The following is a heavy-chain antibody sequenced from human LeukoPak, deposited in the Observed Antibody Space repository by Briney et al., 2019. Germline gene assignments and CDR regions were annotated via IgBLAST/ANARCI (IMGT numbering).Heavy chain of an antibody. CDR1: GGSFSGYY. CDR3: ARDSGTTGEVKFDP. Sequence: SETLSLTCAVYGGSFSGYYWSWIRQPAGKGLEWIGRIYTTGSTTYNPSLKSRVTMSVDTSKNQFSLKLRSVTAADTAVYYCARDSGTTGEVKFDPWGQGTLVTVSS. CDR2: IYTTGST. J-gene: IGHJ5*02. D-gene: IGHD3-10*01. V-gene: IGHV4-4*07.